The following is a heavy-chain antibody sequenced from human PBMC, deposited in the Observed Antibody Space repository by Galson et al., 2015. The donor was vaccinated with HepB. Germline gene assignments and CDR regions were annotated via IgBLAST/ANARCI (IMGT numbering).Heavy chain of an antibody. Sequence: SLRLSCAASGFTFTTYGMHWIRQAPGKGLEWVAVISFDGSNKYYTDSVQGRFTISRDNSKSTLFLQMNSLRTEDTAVYHCAKDRTGRRMNRGITLRPLDNWGQGTLVTVSS. CDR2: ISFDGSNK. V-gene: IGHV3-30*18. CDR3: AKDRTGRRMNRGITLRPLDN. D-gene: IGHD3-10*01. J-gene: IGHJ4*02. CDR1: GFTFTTYG.